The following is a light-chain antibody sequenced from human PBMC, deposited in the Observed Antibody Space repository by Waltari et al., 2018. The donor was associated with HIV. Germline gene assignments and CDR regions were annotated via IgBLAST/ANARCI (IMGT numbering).Light chain of an antibody. V-gene: IGKV1-39*01. Sequence: DIQMTQSPSSLSASVGDRVTITCRSSQTITDKLNWYQQKPGEAPKVLIYDASTLETGVPSRFSGSGSGTEFTLTISSLQYDDFASYFCQQSFTSPLTFGPGTKVV. J-gene: IGKJ3*01. CDR3: QQSFTSPLT. CDR1: QTITDK. CDR2: DAS.